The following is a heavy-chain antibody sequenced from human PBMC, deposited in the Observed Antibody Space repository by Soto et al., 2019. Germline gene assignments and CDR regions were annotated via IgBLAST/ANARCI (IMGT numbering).Heavy chain of an antibody. Sequence: QVQLVQSGAEVKKPGASVKVSCKASGYTFTSYGISWVRQAPGQGLEWMAWISAYNGNTNYAQKLQGRVTMTTETSTSTAYMELRSLRSDDTAVYYCARDVVVLVPAANRERYFQPWGQGTLVTVSS. D-gene: IGHD2-2*01. CDR2: ISAYNGNT. V-gene: IGHV1-18*01. CDR3: ARDVVVLVPAANRERYFQP. J-gene: IGHJ1*01. CDR1: GYTFTSYG.